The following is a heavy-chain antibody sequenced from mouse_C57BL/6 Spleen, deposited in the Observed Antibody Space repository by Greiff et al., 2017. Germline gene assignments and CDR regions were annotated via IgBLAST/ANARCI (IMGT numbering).Heavy chain of an antibody. CDR2: IYPGGGYT. V-gene: IGHV1-83*01. CDR3: ARTPDGNYYFDY. CDR1: GYTFTDYN. D-gene: IGHD2-1*01. J-gene: IGHJ2*01. Sequence: VQLQQSGPELVKPGASVKIPCKASGYTFTDYNMDWVKQSHGKSLEWIGDIYPGGGYTNYNEKFKGKATLTADKSSSTAYMQFSSLTSEDSAIYYCARTPDGNYYFDYWGQGTTLTVSS.